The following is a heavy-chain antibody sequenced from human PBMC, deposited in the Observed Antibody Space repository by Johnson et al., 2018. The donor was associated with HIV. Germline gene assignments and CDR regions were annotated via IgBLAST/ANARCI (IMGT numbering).Heavy chain of an antibody. J-gene: IGHJ3*01. V-gene: IGHV3-30*02. CDR2: LRYDGTDH. CDR3: AKTQSSIGGLDAFDL. Sequence: VQLVESGGGVVQPGKSLRLSCAASGFTFSGYGMHWVRQAPGKGLEWVSCLRYDGTDHYYADYVKGRFTISRDNSKNTLYLEMNRLRADDSAVYFCAKTQSSIGGLDAFDLWGQGTMVTVSS. CDR1: GFTFSGYG. D-gene: IGHD6-6*01.